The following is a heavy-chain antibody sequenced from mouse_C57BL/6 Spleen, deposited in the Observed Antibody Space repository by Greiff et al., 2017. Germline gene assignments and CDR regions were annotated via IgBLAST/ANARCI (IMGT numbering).Heavy chain of an antibody. J-gene: IGHJ4*01. CDR1: GYTFTSYW. CDR3: ASSIYYYGSSYEGYAMDY. D-gene: IGHD1-1*01. V-gene: IGHV1-53*01. Sequence: VQLQQSGTELVKPGASVKLSCKASGYTFTSYWMHWVKQRPGQGLEWIGNINPSNGGTNYNEKFKSKATLTVDKSSSTAYMQLSSLTSEDSAVYYCASSIYYYGSSYEGYAMDYWGQGTSVTVSS. CDR2: INPSNGGT.